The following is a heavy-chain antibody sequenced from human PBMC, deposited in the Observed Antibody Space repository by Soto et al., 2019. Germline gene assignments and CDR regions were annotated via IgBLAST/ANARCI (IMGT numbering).Heavy chain of an antibody. CDR2: IWYDGSNK. Sequence: QVQLVESGGGVVQPGRSLTLSCAASGFTFSTYGMHWVRQAPGKGLEWVALIWYDGSNKYSADSVKGRFTISRDNSKNTVHLQMNSLRAEDTAVYYCARAFGSGSRHYFDYWGQGALVTVSS. CDR1: GFTFSTYG. J-gene: IGHJ4*02. CDR3: ARAFGSGSRHYFDY. D-gene: IGHD3-10*01. V-gene: IGHV3-33*01.